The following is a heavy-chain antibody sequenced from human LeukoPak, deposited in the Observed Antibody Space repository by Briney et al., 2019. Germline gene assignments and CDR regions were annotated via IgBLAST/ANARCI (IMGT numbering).Heavy chain of an antibody. CDR2: IYSGGST. J-gene: IGHJ4*02. CDR1: GFIVRNYY. Sequence: GGSLRLSCAASGFIVRNYYLSWVRQAPGKGLEWVSVIYSGGSTYYADSVEGRFTISRDNAKNSLYLQMNSLRAEDTAVYYCARMALIVGATLDYWGQGTLVTVSS. D-gene: IGHD1-26*01. V-gene: IGHV3-53*01. CDR3: ARMALIVGATLDY.